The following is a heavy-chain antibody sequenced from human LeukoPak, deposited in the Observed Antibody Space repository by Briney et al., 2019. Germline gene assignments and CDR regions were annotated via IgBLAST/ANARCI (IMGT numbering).Heavy chain of an antibody. J-gene: IGHJ3*02. D-gene: IGHD3-10*01. V-gene: IGHV1-2*02. Sequence: ASVKVSCKASGYTFTGYYMHWVRQAPGQGLEWMGWINPNSGGTNYAQKFQGRVTMTRDTSISTAYMELSRLRSDDTAVYYCARVPKVTYYYGSGSCYNSNPDAFDIWGQGTMVTVSS. CDR1: GYTFTGYY. CDR3: ARVPKVTYYYGSGSCYNSNPDAFDI. CDR2: INPNSGGT.